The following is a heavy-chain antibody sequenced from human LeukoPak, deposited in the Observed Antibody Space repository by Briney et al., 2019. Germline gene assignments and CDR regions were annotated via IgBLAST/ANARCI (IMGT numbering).Heavy chain of an antibody. V-gene: IGHV4-38-2*01. Sequence: SETLSLTCAVSGYSISSGYYWGWIRQPPGKGLEWIGRIYTSGSTNYNPSLKSRVTISVDTSKNQFSLKLSSVTAADTAVYYCAREYYYDSSGPGDYFDYWGQGTLVTVSS. CDR2: IYTSGST. CDR3: AREYYYDSSGPGDYFDY. J-gene: IGHJ4*02. CDR1: GYSISSGYY. D-gene: IGHD3-22*01.